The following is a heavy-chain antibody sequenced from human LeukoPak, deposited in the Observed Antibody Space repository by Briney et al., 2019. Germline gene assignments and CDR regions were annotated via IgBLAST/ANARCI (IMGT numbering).Heavy chain of an antibody. Sequence: PGGSLRLSCAASGFTFSSYSMNWVRQAPGKGLEWVSSISSSSSYIYYADSVKGRFTISRDNAKNSLYLQMNSLRAEDTAVYYCAGEIEYYYDASYYYGMDVWGQGTTATVSS. CDR2: ISSSSSYI. V-gene: IGHV3-21*01. J-gene: IGHJ6*02. D-gene: IGHD3-22*01. CDR3: AGEIEYYYDASYYYGMDV. CDR1: GFTFSSYS.